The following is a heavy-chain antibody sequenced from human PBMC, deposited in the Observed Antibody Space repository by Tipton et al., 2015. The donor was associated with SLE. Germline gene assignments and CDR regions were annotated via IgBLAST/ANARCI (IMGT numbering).Heavy chain of an antibody. V-gene: IGHV4-59*01. J-gene: IGHJ6*03. CDR3: ARGTVYPIFGYMDV. CDR1: GGSISSYY. Sequence: TLSLTCTVSGGSISSYYWSWIRQPPGKGLEWIGYIYYSGSTNYNPSLKSRVTISVDTSKNQFSLKLSSVTAADTAVYYCARGTVYPIFGYMDVWGKGTTFTFS. D-gene: IGHD3-3*01. CDR2: IYYSGST.